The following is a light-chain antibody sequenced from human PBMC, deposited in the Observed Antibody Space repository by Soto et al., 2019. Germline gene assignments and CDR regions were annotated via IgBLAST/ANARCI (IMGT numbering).Light chain of an antibody. CDR1: QSIASS. Sequence: DSQMTQSPSSLSASVGDRVTITCRASQSIASSLNWLQLKPGKAPKLLLYATSTLQSGVPSRFSGSGSGSHFTLTISSLQPEDSAVYFCQQGYSPLLTFGGGTRVEIK. CDR2: ATS. J-gene: IGKJ4*01. V-gene: IGKV1-39*01. CDR3: QQGYSPLLT.